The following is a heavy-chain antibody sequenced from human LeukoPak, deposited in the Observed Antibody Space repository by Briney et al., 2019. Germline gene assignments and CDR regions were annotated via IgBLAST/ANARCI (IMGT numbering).Heavy chain of an antibody. D-gene: IGHD6-19*01. CDR1: GYSISAANYY. V-gene: IGHV4-61*02. Sequence: SQTLSLTCTVSGYSISAANYYWIWIRPPAGKGLDWVGGAYEPGRSWDSLSLKNRVAISMDTSRNQFSLTLNYVTAADTAVYFCARIVGSEGYSSGWYDYWGPGILVTVSS. CDR3: ARIVGSEGYSSGWYDY. J-gene: IGHJ4*02. CDR2: AYEPGRS.